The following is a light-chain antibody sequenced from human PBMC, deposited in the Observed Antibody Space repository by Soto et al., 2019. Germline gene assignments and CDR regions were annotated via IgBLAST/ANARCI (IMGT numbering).Light chain of an antibody. Sequence: QSVLTQSPSASASLGASVKLTCTLSSGHSSYAIAWHQQQPEKGPRYLMKLNSDGSHSKGDGIPDRFSGSSSGAERYLTSSGLQSEDEADYYCQTWGTGDWVFGGGTKLTVL. J-gene: IGLJ3*02. V-gene: IGLV4-69*01. CDR1: SGHSSYA. CDR3: QTWGTGDWV. CDR2: LNSDGSH.